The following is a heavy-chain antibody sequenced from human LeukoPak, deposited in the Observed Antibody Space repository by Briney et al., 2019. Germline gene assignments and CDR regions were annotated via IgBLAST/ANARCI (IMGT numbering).Heavy chain of an antibody. CDR1: GGSISSYY. CDR3: ARTYYDFWSGYLPEYYFDY. CDR2: IYTSGST. D-gene: IGHD3-3*01. V-gene: IGHV4-4*07. Sequence: SETLSLTCTVSGGSISSYYWSWIRQPAGKGLEWIGRIYTSGSTNYNPSLKSRVTMSVDTSKNQFSLKLSSVTAADTAVYYCARTYYDFWSGYLPEYYFDYWGQGTLVTVSS. J-gene: IGHJ4*02.